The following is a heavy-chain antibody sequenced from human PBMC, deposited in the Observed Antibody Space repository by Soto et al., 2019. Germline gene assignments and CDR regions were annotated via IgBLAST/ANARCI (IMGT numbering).Heavy chain of an antibody. V-gene: IGHV4-39*01. CDR3: ARSNTWSYYYYGMDV. J-gene: IGHJ6*02. CDR1: GGSISSSSYY. CDR2: IYYSGST. D-gene: IGHD1-1*01. Sequence: KPSETLSLTCTVSGGSISSSSYYWGWIRQPPGKGLEWIGSIYYSGSTYYNPSLKSRVTISVDTSKNQFSLKLSSVTAADTAVYYCARSNTWSYYYYGMDVWGQGTTVTVSS.